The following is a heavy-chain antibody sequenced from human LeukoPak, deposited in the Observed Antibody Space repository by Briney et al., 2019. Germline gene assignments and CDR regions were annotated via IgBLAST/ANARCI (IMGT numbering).Heavy chain of an antibody. D-gene: IGHD4-17*01. CDR2: INPNSGGT. Sequence: ASVKVSCKASGYTFTGYYMHWVRQAPGQGLEWMGWINPNSGGTNYAQKFQGRVTITADESTSTAYMELSSLRFEDTAVYYCASLGGGSTVTTYLNYWGQGTLVTVSS. CDR1: GYTFTGYY. J-gene: IGHJ4*02. CDR3: ASLGGGSTVTTYLNY. V-gene: IGHV1-2*02.